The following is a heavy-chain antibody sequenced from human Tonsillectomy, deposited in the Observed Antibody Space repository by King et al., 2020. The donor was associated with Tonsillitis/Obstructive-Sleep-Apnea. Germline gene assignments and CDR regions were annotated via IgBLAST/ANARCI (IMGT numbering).Heavy chain of an antibody. V-gene: IGHV1-3*01. CDR3: GRDRQGVDY. CDR1: GYTFTDYA. J-gene: IGHJ4*02. Sequence: QFVQSGAEMKKPGASVKVSCTASGYTFTDYALYWLRQAPGHSLEWMGWINPGSGNTKYSQKFQGRLSITRDTSANRAYMELSGLRSEDTAVYFCGRDRQGVDYWGQGTLVSVSS. CDR2: INPGSGNT.